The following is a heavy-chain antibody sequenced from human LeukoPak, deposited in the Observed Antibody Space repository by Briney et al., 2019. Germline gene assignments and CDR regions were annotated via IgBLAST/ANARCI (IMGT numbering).Heavy chain of an antibody. V-gene: IGHV3-48*03. CDR1: GFTFSSYE. Sequence: GSLRLSCAASGFTFSSYEMNWVRQAPGKGLEWVSYISSSGSTIYYADSVKGRFTISRDNAKNSLYLQMNSLRAEDTAVYYCARDGRRLTKLDYWGQGTLVTVSS. CDR2: ISSSGSTI. CDR3: ARDGRRLTKLDY. D-gene: IGHD2-21*02. J-gene: IGHJ4*02.